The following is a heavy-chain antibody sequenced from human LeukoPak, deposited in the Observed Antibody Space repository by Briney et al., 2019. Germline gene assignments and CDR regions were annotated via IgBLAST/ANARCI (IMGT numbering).Heavy chain of an antibody. CDR2: IYYSGTT. V-gene: IGHV4-39*07. J-gene: IGHJ3*02. CDR3: ARRRIWVWFGESDDAFDI. CDR1: GGSIRSSSYY. Sequence: KSSETLSLTCTVSGGSIRSSSYYWGWIRQPPGKGLEWIGSIYYSGTTYYNPSLKSRVTISLDTSKNQFSLKLSSVTAADTAVYYCARRRIWVWFGESDDAFDIWGQGTMVTVSS. D-gene: IGHD3-10*01.